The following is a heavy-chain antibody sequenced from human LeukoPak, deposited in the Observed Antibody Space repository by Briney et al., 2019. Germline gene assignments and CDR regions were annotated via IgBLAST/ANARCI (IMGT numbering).Heavy chain of an antibody. J-gene: IGHJ5*02. CDR3: ARLPAAGTEAGWNWFDP. CDR2: ISGSGGST. CDR1: GFSFSSYA. Sequence: GGSLRLSCAASGFSFSSYAMSWVRQAPGKGLEWVSAISGSGGSTYYADSVKGRFTISRDNSKNTLYLQMNSLRAEDTAVYYCARLPAAGTEAGWNWFDPWGQGTLVTVSS. V-gene: IGHV3-23*01. D-gene: IGHD6-13*01.